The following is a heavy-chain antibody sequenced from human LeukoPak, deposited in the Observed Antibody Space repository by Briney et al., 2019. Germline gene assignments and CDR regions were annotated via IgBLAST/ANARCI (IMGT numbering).Heavy chain of an antibody. CDR1: GYTFTSYG. Sequence: GASVKVSCKASGYTFTSYGISWVRQAPGQGLEWMGWISAYNGNTNYAQKLQGRVTLTTDTSTSTAYMELRSLRSDDTAVYYCARDASHSSGYYRPNYWGQGTLVTVSS. CDR3: ARDASHSSGYYRPNY. J-gene: IGHJ4*02. CDR2: ISAYNGNT. D-gene: IGHD3-22*01. V-gene: IGHV1-18*01.